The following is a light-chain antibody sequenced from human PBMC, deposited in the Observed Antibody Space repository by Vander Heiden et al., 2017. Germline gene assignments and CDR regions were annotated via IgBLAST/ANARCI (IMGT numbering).Light chain of an antibody. CDR2: SNN. V-gene: IGLV1-40*01. CDR1: SSNIGAGYG. CDR3: QSYDDTLSAWV. J-gene: IGLJ3*02. Sequence: QSVLTQPASVSGAPGQRVTISCTGSSSNIGAGYGVHWYQQLPGTAPKLLIYSNNNRLSGVPDRFSGSKSGTSASLAITGLRAEDEGDYYCQSYDDTLSAWVFGGGTKLTVL.